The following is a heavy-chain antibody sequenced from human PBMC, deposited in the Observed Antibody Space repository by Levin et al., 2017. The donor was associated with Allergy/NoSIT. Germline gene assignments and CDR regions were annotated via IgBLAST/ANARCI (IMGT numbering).Heavy chain of an antibody. CDR2: IYYSGST. CDR1: GGSISSSTYY. J-gene: IGHJ4*02. CDR3: ARLPWVLGDFDH. D-gene: IGHD3-16*01. V-gene: IGHV4-39*01. Sequence: TGGSLRLSCTVSGGSISSSTYYWGWIRQPPGKGLEWIGNIYYSGSTYYNPSLKSRVTISVDTSKNQFSLKLSSVTAADTAVYYCARLPWVLGDFDHWGQGTLVTVSS.